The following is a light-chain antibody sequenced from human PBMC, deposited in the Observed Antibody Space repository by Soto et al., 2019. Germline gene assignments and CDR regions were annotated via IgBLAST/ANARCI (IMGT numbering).Light chain of an antibody. CDR2: KAS. V-gene: IGKV1-5*03. CDR3: QQYNDSFPYT. J-gene: IGKJ2*01. Sequence: DIQLTQSPSTLSASVGDRFTITCRASQSISTWLAGYQQKPLTVPKLLIYKASTLESGVPSRFSGSRSGTEFTLTVSSLQPDDFATYYCQQYNDSFPYTVGQGTKVEIK. CDR1: QSISTW.